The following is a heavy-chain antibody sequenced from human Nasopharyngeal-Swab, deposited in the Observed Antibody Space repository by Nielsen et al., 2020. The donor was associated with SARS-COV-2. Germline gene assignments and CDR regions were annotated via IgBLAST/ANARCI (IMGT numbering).Heavy chain of an antibody. CDR1: GYTFTSYA. D-gene: IGHD1-7*01. CDR2: INAGNGNT. J-gene: IGHJ6*02. Sequence: ASVKVSCKASGYTFTSYAMHWVRQAPGQRLEWMGWINAGNGNTKYSQKFQGRVTITRDTSASTAYMELSSLRSEDTAMYYCARAADKLRASVSPNYGMDVWGQGTTVTVSS. V-gene: IGHV1-3*01. CDR3: ARAADKLRASVSPNYGMDV.